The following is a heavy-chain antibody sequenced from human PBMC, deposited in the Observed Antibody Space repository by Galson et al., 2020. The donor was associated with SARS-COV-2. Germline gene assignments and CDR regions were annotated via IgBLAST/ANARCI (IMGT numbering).Heavy chain of an antibody. V-gene: IGHV3-33*01. D-gene: IGHD6-19*01. CDR1: GFTFSSYG. J-gene: IGHJ5*02. Sequence: QLGESLKISCAASGFTFSSYGMHWVRQAPGKGLEWVAVIWYDGSNKYYADSVKGRFTISRDNSKNTLYLQMNSLRAEDTAVYYCARDWAQNSGWYQGGGFDPWGQGTLVTVSS. CDR2: IWYDGSNK. CDR3: ARDWAQNSGWYQGGGFDP.